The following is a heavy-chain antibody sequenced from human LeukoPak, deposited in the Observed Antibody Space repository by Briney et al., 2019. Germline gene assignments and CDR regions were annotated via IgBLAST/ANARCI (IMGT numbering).Heavy chain of an antibody. V-gene: IGHV4-61*02. J-gene: IGHJ5*02. CDR3: ARGNYGDYAT. CDR2: IYTSGIT. Sequence: SQTLSLTCTVSGGSVSSGSYYWSWIRQPAGEGLEWIGRIYTSGITNYNPSLKSRVTISVDTSKNQFSLKLSSVTAADTAVYYCARGNYGDYATWGQGTLVTVSS. D-gene: IGHD4-17*01. CDR1: GGSVSSGSYY.